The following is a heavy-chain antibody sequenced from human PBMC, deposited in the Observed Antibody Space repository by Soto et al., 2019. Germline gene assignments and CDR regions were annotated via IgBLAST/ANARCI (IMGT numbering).Heavy chain of an antibody. V-gene: IGHV3-13*01. Sequence: EVQLVESGGGLVQPGGSLRLSCAASGITFSNHDMNWVRQVTGKGLEWVSGIGNGGATYYTDSVKGRFTISRENAKNSLYLQMNRLRVEDTAVYYCARETGYSNGFDAFDIWGQGTKVTVSS. CDR3: ARETGYSNGFDAFDI. CDR1: GITFSNHD. D-gene: IGHD5-18*01. CDR2: IGNGGAT. J-gene: IGHJ3*02.